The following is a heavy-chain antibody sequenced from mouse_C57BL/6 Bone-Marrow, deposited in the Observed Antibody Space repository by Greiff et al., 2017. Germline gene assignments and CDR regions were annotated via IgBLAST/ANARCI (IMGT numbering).Heavy chain of an antibody. CDR1: GYTFTDHT. D-gene: IGHD2-3*01. J-gene: IGHJ4*01. Sequence: VQLQQSDAELVKPGASVTISCTVSGYTFTDHTIHWMKQRPEQGLEWIGYIYPRDGSTKYNEKFKGKATLTADKSSSTAYMQLNSLTSEDSAVYFCARGDDGYYLYAMDYWGQGTSVTVSS. CDR2: IYPRDGST. CDR3: ARGDDGYYLYAMDY. V-gene: IGHV1-78*01.